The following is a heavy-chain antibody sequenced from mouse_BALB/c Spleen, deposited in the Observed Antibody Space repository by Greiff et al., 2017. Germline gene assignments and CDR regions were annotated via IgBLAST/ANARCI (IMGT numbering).Heavy chain of an antibody. V-gene: IGHV3-2*02. CDR2: ISYSGST. Sequence: EVQLQESGPGLVKPSQSLSLTCTVTGYSITSDYAWNWIRQFPGNKLEWMGYISYSGSTSYNPYLKSRISITRDTSKNQFFLQLNSVTTEDTATYYCASDGYYPYYWGQGTTLTVSS. CDR1: GYSITSDYA. D-gene: IGHD2-3*01. J-gene: IGHJ2*01. CDR3: ASDGYYPYY.